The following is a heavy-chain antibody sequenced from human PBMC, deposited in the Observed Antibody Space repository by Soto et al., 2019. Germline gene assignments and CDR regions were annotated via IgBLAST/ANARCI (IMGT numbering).Heavy chain of an antibody. CDR1: GGSFSGYY. Sequence: SETLSLTCAVYGGSFSGYYWSWICQPPGKGLEWIGEINHSGSTNYNPSLKSRVTISVDTSKNQFSLKLSSVTAADTAVYYCARTRRVGATNYYYYYYGMDVWGQGTTVTVSS. D-gene: IGHD1-26*01. J-gene: IGHJ6*02. V-gene: IGHV4-34*01. CDR2: INHSGST. CDR3: ARTRRVGATNYYYYYYGMDV.